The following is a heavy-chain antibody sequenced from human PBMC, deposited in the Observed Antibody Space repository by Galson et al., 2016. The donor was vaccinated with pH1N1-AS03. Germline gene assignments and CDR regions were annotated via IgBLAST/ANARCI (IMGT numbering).Heavy chain of an antibody. V-gene: IGHV5-51*03. D-gene: IGHD7-27*01. CDR3: ARPSPLGIPGRKGLYAFDF. J-gene: IGHJ3*01. CDR2: IYPGDSDT. Sequence: QSGAEVKKPGESLRISCQDSGYTFPRYWIAWVRQMPGKGLEWMGLIYPGDSDTRYSPSSQGQVTISADTSINTAYLAWSSLKASDTAIYYCARPSPLGIPGRKGLYAFDFWGQGTKVTVSS. CDR1: GYTFPRYW.